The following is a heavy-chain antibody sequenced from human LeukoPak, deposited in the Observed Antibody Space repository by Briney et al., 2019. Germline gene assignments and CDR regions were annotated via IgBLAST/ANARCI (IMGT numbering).Heavy chain of an antibody. Sequence: SSVKVSCKASGGTFSSYAISWVRQAPGQGLEWMGGTIPIFGTANYAQKFQGRVTITTDESTSTAYMELSSLRSEDTAVYYCARVGLLGYCSSTSCSNAFDIWGQGTLVTVSS. CDR1: GGTFSSYA. CDR3: ARVGLLGYCSSTSCSNAFDI. V-gene: IGHV1-69*05. J-gene: IGHJ4*02. CDR2: TIPIFGTA. D-gene: IGHD2-2*01.